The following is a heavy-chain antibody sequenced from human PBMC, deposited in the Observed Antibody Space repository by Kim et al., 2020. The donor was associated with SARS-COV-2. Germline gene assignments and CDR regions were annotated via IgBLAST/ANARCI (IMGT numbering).Heavy chain of an antibody. Sequence: GGSLRLSCAASGFTFSTHAMSWVRQTPGKGLEWVSTISSSGGATYYADSVRGRFTISRDNSKSTLYLQLNSLRDDDTAVFYCARSVGWSFDSWGQGTLVTVSS. CDR2: ISSSGGAT. CDR3: ARSVGWSFDS. V-gene: IGHV3-23*01. J-gene: IGHJ4*02. CDR1: GFTFSTHA. D-gene: IGHD2-2*03.